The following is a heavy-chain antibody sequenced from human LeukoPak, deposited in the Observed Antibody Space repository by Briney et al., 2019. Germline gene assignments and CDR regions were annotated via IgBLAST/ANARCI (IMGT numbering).Heavy chain of an antibody. D-gene: IGHD6-13*01. V-gene: IGHV3-30-3*01. CDR3: ARASSWYYFDY. CDR2: ISYDGSNK. CDR1: GFTFSNYA. Sequence: GGSLRLSCAASGFTFSNYAMHWVRQAPGKGLEWVAVISYDGSNKYYADSVKGRFTISRDNSKNTLYLQMNSLRAEDTAVYYCARASSWYYFDYWGQGTLVTVSS. J-gene: IGHJ4*02.